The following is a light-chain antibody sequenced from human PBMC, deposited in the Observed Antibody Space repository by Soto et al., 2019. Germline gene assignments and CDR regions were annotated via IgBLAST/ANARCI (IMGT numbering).Light chain of an antibody. CDR1: SSDVGGYNY. CDR3: SSYTSSSTLRV. J-gene: IGLJ3*02. CDR2: EVS. V-gene: IGLV2-14*01. Sequence: QSVLTQPASVSGSPGQSITISCTGTSSDVGGYNYVSWYQQHPGKAPKLMIYEVSNRPSGVSNRFSGSKSGNTASLTISGLQAEYEADYYCSSYTSSSTLRVFGGGTQLTLL.